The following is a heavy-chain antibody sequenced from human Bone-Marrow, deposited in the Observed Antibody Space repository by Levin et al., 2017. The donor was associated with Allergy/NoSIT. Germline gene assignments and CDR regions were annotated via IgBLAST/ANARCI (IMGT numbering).Heavy chain of an antibody. CDR2: ISGAGGST. Sequence: GESLKISCAASGFTFGSYAMSWVRQSPGKGLEWVASISGAGGSTNYADSLQGRFTISRDKFNNMVYLQMSGLKVEDTAVYYCARERMIRSADGGNWFDPWGQGTLVTVSS. D-gene: IGHD3-16*01. J-gene: IGHJ5*02. CDR1: GFTFGSYA. CDR3: ARERMIRSADGGNWFDP. V-gene: IGHV3-23*01.